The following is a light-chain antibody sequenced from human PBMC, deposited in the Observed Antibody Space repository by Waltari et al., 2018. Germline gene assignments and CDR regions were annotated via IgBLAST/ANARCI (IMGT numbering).Light chain of an antibody. CDR3: QQYYTFSVT. Sequence: DIQMTQSTSTLSASVGDRVTITCRASQSINIWLAWYQQKPGKAPKLLIYKASNLSSGVPSRFSGSGSGTEFTLTINSLQPDDFXTYYCQQYYTFSVTFGQGTRLEIK. CDR2: KAS. J-gene: IGKJ5*01. CDR1: QSINIW. V-gene: IGKV1-5*03.